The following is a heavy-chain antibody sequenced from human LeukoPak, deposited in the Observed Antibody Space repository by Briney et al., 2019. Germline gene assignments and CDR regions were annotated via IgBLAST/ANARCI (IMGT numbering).Heavy chain of an antibody. CDR2: INHSGST. V-gene: IGHV4-34*01. CDR1: GGSFSGYY. D-gene: IGHD1-1*01. Sequence: PSETLSLTCAVYGGSFSGYYWSWIRQPPGKGLEWIGEINHSGSTNYNPSLKSRVTISVDTSKNQFSLKLSSVTAADTAVYYCARDQYDDVAFDAWGQGILVTVSS. J-gene: IGHJ5*02. CDR3: ARDQYDDVAFDA.